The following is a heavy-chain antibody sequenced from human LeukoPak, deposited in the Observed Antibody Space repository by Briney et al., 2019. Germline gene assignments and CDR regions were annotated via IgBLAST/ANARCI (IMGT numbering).Heavy chain of an antibody. J-gene: IGHJ6*04. CDR1: GFTFSIYG. CDR2: MSGSGGST. CDR3: AELGITMIGGV. V-gene: IGHV3-23*01. D-gene: IGHD3-10*02. Sequence: PGGSLRLSCAASGFTFSIYGMSWVRQAPGRGLEWVSAMSGSGGSTYYADSVKGRFTISRDNAKNSLYLQMNSLRAEGTAVYYCAELGITMIGGVWGKGTTVTISS.